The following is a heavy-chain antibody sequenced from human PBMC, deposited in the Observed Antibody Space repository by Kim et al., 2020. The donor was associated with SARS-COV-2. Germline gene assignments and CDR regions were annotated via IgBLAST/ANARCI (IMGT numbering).Heavy chain of an antibody. D-gene: IGHD3-16*02. J-gene: IGHJ5*02. CDR3: ARNPPNYVWGSYPEYNWFDP. V-gene: IGHV4-61*02. Sequence: SETLSLTCTVSGGSISSGSYYWSWIRQPAGKGLEWIGRIYTSGSTNYNPSLKSRVTISVDTSKNQFSLKLSSVTAADTAVYYCARNPPNYVWGSYPEYNWFDPWGQGTLVTVSS. CDR1: GGSISSGSYY. CDR2: IYTSGST.